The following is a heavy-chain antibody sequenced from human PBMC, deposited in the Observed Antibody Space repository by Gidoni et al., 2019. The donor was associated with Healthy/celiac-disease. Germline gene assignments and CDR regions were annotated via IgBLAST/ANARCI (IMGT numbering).Heavy chain of an antibody. CDR3: ARGANDYGVSYGMDV. CDR2: IWYDGSNK. CDR1: GFTFSSYG. Sequence: QVQLVESGGGVVQPGRSLRLSCAASGFTFSSYGMHWVRQAPGKGLEWVAVIWYDGSNKYYADSVKGRFTISRDNSKNTLYLQMNSLRAEDTAVYYCARGANDYGVSYGMDVWGQGTTVTVSS. V-gene: IGHV3-33*01. D-gene: IGHD4-17*01. J-gene: IGHJ6*02.